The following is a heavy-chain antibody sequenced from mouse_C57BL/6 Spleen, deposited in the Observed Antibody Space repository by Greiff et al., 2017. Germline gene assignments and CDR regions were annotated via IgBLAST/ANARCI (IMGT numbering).Heavy chain of an antibody. CDR3: AREGYYYVSSLFDY. D-gene: IGHD1-1*01. CDR2: IIPNNGGT. J-gene: IGHJ2*01. V-gene: IGHV1-26*01. Sequence: EVQLQQSGPELVKPGASVKISCKASGYTFTDYYMNWVKQSHGKSLEWIGDIIPNNGGTSYNQQFKGKATLTVDKSSSTAYMVLRSLKSEDSAVYYCAREGYYYVSSLFDYWGQGTTLTVSS. CDR1: GYTFTDYY.